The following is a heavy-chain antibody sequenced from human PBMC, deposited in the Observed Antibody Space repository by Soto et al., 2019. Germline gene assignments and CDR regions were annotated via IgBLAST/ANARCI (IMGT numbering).Heavy chain of an antibody. CDR1: GGSFSGYY. J-gene: IGHJ5*02. CDR2: IYYSGST. V-gene: IGHV4-31*11. D-gene: IGHD3-10*01. Sequence: SETLSLTCAVYGGSFSGYYWSWIRQHPGKGLEWIGYIYYSGSTYYNPSLKSRVTISVDTSKNQFSLKLSSVTAADTAVYYCAGVRGVNWFDPWGQGTLVTVSS. CDR3: AGVRGVNWFDP.